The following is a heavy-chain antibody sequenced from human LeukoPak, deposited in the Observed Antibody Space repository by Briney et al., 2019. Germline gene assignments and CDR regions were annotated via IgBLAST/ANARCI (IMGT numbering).Heavy chain of an antibody. V-gene: IGHV4-59*01. CDR2: IYYSGST. D-gene: IGHD4-17*01. CDR3: ARVKYGEYYYYYMDV. J-gene: IGHJ6*03. Sequence: SETLSLTCTVSGGSISSYYWSWIRQPPGKGLEWIGYIYYSGSTNYNPSLKSRVTISVDTSKNQFSLKLSSVTAADTAVYYCARVKYGEYYYYYMDVWGKGTTVTVSS. CDR1: GGSISSYY.